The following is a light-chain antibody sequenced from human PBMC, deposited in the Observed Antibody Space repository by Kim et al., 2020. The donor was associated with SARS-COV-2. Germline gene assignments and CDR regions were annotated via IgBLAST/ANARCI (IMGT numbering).Light chain of an antibody. J-gene: IGKJ4*01. Sequence: SPGESVTPACRASQRVRNNLAWYQHKPGQPPRLLLYSASTRATDIPARFSGSGSGTEFTLTISSLQSDDFAVYYCQQYDNWPPVTFGGGTKVDI. CDR3: QQYDNWPPVT. CDR2: SAS. V-gene: IGKV3-15*01. CDR1: QRVRNN.